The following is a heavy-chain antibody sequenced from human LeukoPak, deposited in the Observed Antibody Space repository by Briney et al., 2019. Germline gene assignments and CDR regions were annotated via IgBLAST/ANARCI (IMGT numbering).Heavy chain of an antibody. CDR1: GFTFSSYG. V-gene: IGHV3-33*01. CDR3: ARDLVGWGSFDY. D-gene: IGHD7-27*01. J-gene: IGHJ4*02. CDR2: IWYDGSNK. Sequence: GGSLRLSCAASGFTFSSYGMHWVRQAPGKGLEWVAVIWYDGSNKYYADSVKGRFTISRDNSKNTLYLQMNSLRAEDTAVYYCARDLVGWGSFDYSGQGTLVTVSS.